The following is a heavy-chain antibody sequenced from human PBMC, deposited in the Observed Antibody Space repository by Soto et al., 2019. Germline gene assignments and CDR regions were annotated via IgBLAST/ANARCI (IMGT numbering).Heavy chain of an antibody. CDR1: GYSFTSYW. J-gene: IGHJ6*02. CDR2: IYPGDSDT. V-gene: IGHV5-51*01. CDR3: ARTAYSYGYGDYYYYGMDV. D-gene: IGHD5-18*01. Sequence: GESLKISCKGSGYSFTSYWIGWVRQMPGKGLEWMGIIYPGDSDTRYSPSFQGQVTISADKSISTAYLQWSSLKASDTAMYYCARTAYSYGYGDYYYYGMDVWGQGTTVTVSS.